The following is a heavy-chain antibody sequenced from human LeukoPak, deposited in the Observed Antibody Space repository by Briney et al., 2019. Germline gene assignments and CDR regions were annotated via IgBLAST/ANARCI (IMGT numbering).Heavy chain of an antibody. Sequence: ASVKVSCKPSGYTFTGYYMHWVRQAPGQGLEWMGWINPNSGGTNYVENFQGRVTMTRDTSISTAFLELSRLRSEDTAVYYCAREIGSGSWDYWGQGTLVTVSS. CDR2: INPNSGGT. CDR1: GYTFTGYY. J-gene: IGHJ4*02. CDR3: AREIGSGSWDY. D-gene: IGHD1-26*01. V-gene: IGHV1-2*02.